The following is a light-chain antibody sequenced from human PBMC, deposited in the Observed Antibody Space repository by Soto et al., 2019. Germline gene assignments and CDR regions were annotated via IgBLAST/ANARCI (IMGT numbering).Light chain of an antibody. CDR3: SSFAGSNIFLV. CDR2: EVS. Sequence: QSALTQPPSASGSPGQSVTISCTGTSSDIGAYNYVSWYQQHPGKAPRLMLFEVSKRPSGVPDRFSGSKSGNTASLTVSGLQTEDEADYFCSSFAGSNIFLVFGGGTQLTVL. V-gene: IGLV2-8*01. J-gene: IGLJ3*02. CDR1: SSDIGAYNY.